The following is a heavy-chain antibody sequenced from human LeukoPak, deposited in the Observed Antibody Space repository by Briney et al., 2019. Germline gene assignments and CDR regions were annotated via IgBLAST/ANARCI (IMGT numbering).Heavy chain of an antibody. CDR3: ARHAVRYMDV. D-gene: IGHD2-2*01. CDR1: GASISSYY. J-gene: IGHJ6*03. CDR2: FYTSGST. Sequence: SETLSLTCTVSGASISSYYWSWIRQPAGKGLEWIGRFYTSGSTNYNPSLKSRVTISVDTSKNQFSLKLSSVTAADTAVYYCARHAVRYMDVWGKGTTVTVSS. V-gene: IGHV4-4*07.